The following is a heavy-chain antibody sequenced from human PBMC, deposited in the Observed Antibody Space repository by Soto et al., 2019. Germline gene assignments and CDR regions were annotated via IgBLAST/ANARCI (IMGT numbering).Heavy chain of an antibody. CDR1: GYTFTGYY. CDR2: INPSSGGT. D-gene: IGHD3-22*01. Sequence: ASVKVSCKASGYTFTGYYMHWVRQAPGQGLEWMGWINPSSGGTNYAQKFQGWVTMTRDTSISTAYMELSRLRSDDTAVYYCARDAERITMIVVAQDGMDVWGQGTTVTVSS. J-gene: IGHJ6*02. CDR3: ARDAERITMIVVAQDGMDV. V-gene: IGHV1-2*04.